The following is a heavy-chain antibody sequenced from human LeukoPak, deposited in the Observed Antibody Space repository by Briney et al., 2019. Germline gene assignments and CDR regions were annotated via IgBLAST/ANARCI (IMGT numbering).Heavy chain of an antibody. V-gene: IGHV3-21*01. CDR3: ANSRYDSSGYYGIIGY. J-gene: IGHJ4*02. CDR2: ISRSNIYK. Sequence: GGTLRLSCAASGFTFSNYGMSWVRQAPGKGLEWVSSISRSNIYKYYADSVKGRFTISRDNAKNSLYLQMNSLRAEDTAVYYCANSRYDSSGYYGIIGYWGQGTLVTVSS. CDR1: GFTFSNYG. D-gene: IGHD3-22*01.